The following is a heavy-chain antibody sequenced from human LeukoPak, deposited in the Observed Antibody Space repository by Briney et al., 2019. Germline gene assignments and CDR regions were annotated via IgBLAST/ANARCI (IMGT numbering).Heavy chain of an antibody. V-gene: IGHV4-30-2*01. D-gene: IGHD2-2*01. J-gene: IGHJ6*02. CDR2: IYHSGST. CDR1: GGSINSGAYA. Sequence: SQTLSLTCAVSGGSINSGAYAWNWIRQPPGKGLEWIGYIYHSGSTYYNPSLKGRVTISVDTSKNQFSLKLSSVTAADTAVYYCASGPYCSSTSCYQNYGMDVWGQGTTVTVSS. CDR3: ASGPYCSSTSCYQNYGMDV.